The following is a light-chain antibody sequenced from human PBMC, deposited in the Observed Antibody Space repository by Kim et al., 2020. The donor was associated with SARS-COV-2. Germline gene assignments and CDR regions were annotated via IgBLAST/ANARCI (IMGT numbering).Light chain of an antibody. CDR1: SSNIGSNY. CDR2: RNN. J-gene: IGLJ3*02. Sequence: GQRVTISCSGSSSNIGSNYVYWYQQHPGTAPKLLIYRNNQRPSGVPDRFSGSKSGTSASLAISGVRSEDEADYYCAAWDDSLSGWVFGGGTQLTVL. CDR3: AAWDDSLSGWV. V-gene: IGLV1-47*01.